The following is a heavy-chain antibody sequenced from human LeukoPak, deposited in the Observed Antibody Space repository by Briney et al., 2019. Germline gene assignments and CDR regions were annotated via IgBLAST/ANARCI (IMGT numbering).Heavy chain of an antibody. CDR3: TREEDYYYYMDV. V-gene: IGHV3-49*04. Sequence: GRSLRLSCTASGFTFADYAMSWVRQAPGKGLEWVGFIRSKPYGGTTEYAASVKGRFTISRDDSKSIAYLHMNSLKAEDTAIYYCTREEDYYYYMDVWGKGITVTVSS. CDR1: GFTFADYA. J-gene: IGHJ6*03. CDR2: IRSKPYGGTT.